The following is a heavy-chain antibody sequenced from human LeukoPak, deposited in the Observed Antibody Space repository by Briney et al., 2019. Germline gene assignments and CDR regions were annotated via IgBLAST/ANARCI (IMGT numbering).Heavy chain of an antibody. D-gene: IGHD1-26*01. Sequence: GGSLRLSCAAAGFTFSGSAIHWVRQSSGKGLEWVGQIDKKDKGYATATAYAASVKGRFTISRDDSINTAYLQMKSLKTEDTALYYCTRDSGTYNWFDPWGQGTLVTVSS. CDR2: IDKKDKGYATAT. V-gene: IGHV3-73*01. CDR1: GFTFSGSA. CDR3: TRDSGTYNWFDP. J-gene: IGHJ5*02.